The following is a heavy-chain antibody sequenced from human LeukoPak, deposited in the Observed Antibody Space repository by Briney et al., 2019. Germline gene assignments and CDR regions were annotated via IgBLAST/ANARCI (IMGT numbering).Heavy chain of an antibody. CDR2: IYYSGST. CDR1: GGSISSYY. D-gene: IGHD2-21*02. CDR3: ARCASVRWGGGDCFSAFDI. J-gene: IGHJ3*02. Sequence: SETLSLTSTVSGGSISSYYWSWIRQPPGKGLEWIGYIYYSGSTNYNPSLKSRVTISVDTSKNQFSLKLSSVTAADTAVYYCARCASVRWGGGDCFSAFDIWGQGTMVTVSS. V-gene: IGHV4-59*01.